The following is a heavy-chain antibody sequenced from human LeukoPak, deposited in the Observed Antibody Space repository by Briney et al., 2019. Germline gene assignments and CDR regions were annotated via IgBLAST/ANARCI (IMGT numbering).Heavy chain of an antibody. Sequence: GGSLRLSCAVAGFTFSSYEMNWVRQAPGKGLEWLSYISSSGSTIYYADSVKGRFTISRDNAKKSLCLQMNSLRAEDTAVYYCATSHRGDIWAASWFDPWGQGTLVTVSS. J-gene: IGHJ5*02. CDR3: ATSHRGDIWAASWFDP. CDR1: GFTFSSYE. D-gene: IGHD3-9*01. V-gene: IGHV3-48*03. CDR2: ISSSGSTI.